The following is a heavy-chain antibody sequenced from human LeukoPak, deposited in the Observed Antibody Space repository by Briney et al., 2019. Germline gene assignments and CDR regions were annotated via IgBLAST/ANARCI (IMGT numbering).Heavy chain of an antibody. CDR1: GGSISSYY. Sequence: SETLSLTCNVSGGSISSYYWTWTRQSAGKGLEWIGRISASGSTNYNPSLKSRVTVSVDTSNNHFSLNLSSVTAADTAVYWCARGARDSRDLDLWGQGTLVTVSS. D-gene: IGHD3-22*01. V-gene: IGHV4-4*07. CDR2: ISASGST. CDR3: ARGARDSRDLDL. J-gene: IGHJ5*02.